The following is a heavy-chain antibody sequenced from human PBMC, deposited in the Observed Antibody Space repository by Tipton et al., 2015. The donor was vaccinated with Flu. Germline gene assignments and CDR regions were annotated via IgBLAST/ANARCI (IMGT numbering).Heavy chain of an antibody. CDR3: ARGPLPDSNWYNGMDV. CDR2: IGTSDDT. V-gene: IGHV3-13*01. CDR1: GFTFSNYG. J-gene: IGHJ6*02. D-gene: IGHD6-13*01. Sequence: SLRLSCEASGFTFSNYGMHWVRQAAGKGLEWVSGIGTSDDTYYAGSVKGRFTNSRENAKNFLYLQMNSLRAGDTAVYYCARGPLPDSNWYNGMDVWGQGATVTVFS.